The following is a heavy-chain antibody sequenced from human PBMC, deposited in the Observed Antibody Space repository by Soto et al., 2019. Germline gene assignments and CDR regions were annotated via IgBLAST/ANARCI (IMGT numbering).Heavy chain of an antibody. CDR2: INWNSGSI. CDR1: VFTFGDYA. CDR3: VKDESINWYSGHFRH. J-gene: IGHJ1*01. D-gene: IGHD6-13*01. V-gene: IGHV3-9*01. Sequence: GWSLRLSCASSVFTFGDYAMHWVRQVPGKGLEWVSGINWNSGSIGYGDSVKGRFAIPRDNAKNSLHLQMNSLSAEDTAFYYCVKDESINWYSGHFRHWGQGTLVTVSS.